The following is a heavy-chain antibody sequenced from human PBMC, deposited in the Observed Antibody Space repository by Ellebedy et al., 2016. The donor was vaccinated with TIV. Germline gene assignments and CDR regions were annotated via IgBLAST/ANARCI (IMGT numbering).Heavy chain of an antibody. CDR3: ARDAVEMATIGGCWYFDL. CDR1: GGTFSSYA. V-gene: IGHV1-69*06. Sequence: SVKVSXXASGGTFSSYAISWVRQAPGQGLEWMGGIIPIFGTANYAQKFQGRVTITADKSTSTAYMELSSLRSEDTAVYYCARDAVEMATIGGCWYFDLWGRGTLVTVSS. J-gene: IGHJ2*01. D-gene: IGHD5-24*01. CDR2: IIPIFGTA.